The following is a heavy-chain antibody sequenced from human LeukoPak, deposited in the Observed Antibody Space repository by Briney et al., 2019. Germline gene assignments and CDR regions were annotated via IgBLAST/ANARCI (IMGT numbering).Heavy chain of an antibody. CDR3: TRVRHGDYFDY. J-gene: IGHJ4*02. CDR1: GFSITDHY. Sequence: PGGSLRLSCAASGFSITDHYMDWVRQAPGKGLEWVGRTRSKPNGYTTDYGTSVKGRFTVSRDDSENSLYLQMNSLKTEDTAVYYCTRVRHGDYFDYWGQGTLVTVSS. V-gene: IGHV3-72*01. D-gene: IGHD4-17*01. CDR2: TRSKPNGYTT.